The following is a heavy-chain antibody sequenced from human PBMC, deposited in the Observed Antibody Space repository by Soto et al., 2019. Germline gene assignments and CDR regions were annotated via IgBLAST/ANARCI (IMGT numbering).Heavy chain of an antibody. CDR1: GYTFTSYG. CDR3: ARAYSSSTISRR. J-gene: IGHJ4*02. Sequence: SGKVSCKASGYTFTSYGSSWVRQAPGQGLEWMGWISAYNGNTNYAQKLQGRVTMTTDTSTSTAYMELRSLRSDHTAVYYCARAYSSSTISRRWGQGSLVTVSS. V-gene: IGHV1-18*01. CDR2: ISAYNGNT. D-gene: IGHD6-6*01.